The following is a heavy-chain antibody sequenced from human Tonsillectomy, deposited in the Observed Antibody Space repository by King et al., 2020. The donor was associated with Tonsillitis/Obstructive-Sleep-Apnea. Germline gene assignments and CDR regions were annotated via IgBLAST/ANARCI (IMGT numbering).Heavy chain of an antibody. V-gene: IGHV7-4-1*02. D-gene: IGHD3-3*01. Sequence: VQLVESGSELKKPGASVKVSCKASGYTFSSYAMNWVRQAPGQGLEWMGWINTNTGNPTYAQGFTGRFVFSLDTSVSTAYLQISSLKAEDTAVYYCARDYDFWSGYLKNAFAIWGQGTMVTVSS. CDR1: GYTFSSYA. J-gene: IGHJ3*02. CDR2: INTNTGNP. CDR3: ARDYDFWSGYLKNAFAI.